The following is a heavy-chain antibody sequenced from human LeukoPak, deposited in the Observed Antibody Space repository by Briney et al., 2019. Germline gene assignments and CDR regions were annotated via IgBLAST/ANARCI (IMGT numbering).Heavy chain of an antibody. J-gene: IGHJ4*02. CDR1: GYRFTNYW. CDR2: IYPGDSDT. CDR3: ARSMSAAVPAVFDY. D-gene: IGHD2-2*01. V-gene: IGHV5-51*01. Sequence: GESLKISCKGSGYRFTNYWIGWVRQMPGKGLEWMGIIYPGDSDTRYSPSFQGQATISADKSSGTASLQWSSLKASDSAIYYCARSMSAAVPAVFDYWGQGTLVTVSS.